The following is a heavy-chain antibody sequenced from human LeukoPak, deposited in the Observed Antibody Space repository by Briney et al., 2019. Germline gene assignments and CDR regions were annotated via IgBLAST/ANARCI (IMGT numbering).Heavy chain of an antibody. J-gene: IGHJ4*02. CDR1: GFTFSSDA. D-gene: IGHD1-26*01. CDR2: IGASGTWT. Sequence: GGSLRLSCSASGFTFSSDAMHWVRQAPGKGLEYVSSIGASGTWTYYAQLAKGRFAITRDNSKNTLYLQMSSLRAEDTAVYYCVKDLSVTYSFDYWGQGILVTVSS. V-gene: IGHV3-64D*09. CDR3: VKDLSVTYSFDY.